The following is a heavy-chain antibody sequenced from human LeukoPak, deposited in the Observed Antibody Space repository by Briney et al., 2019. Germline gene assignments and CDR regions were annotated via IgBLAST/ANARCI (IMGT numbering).Heavy chain of an antibody. CDR3: SSSIFGAKASPYFWYF. Sequence: PSETLSLTCTVSGGSISSYYWSWIRQPPGKGLEWFGFIHYSGSANYNPSLKGRVTISLETSKHQSPLRLTSVTAADTAVYYCSSSIFGAKASPYFWYFWPQGTGHRL. V-gene: IGHV4-59*08. D-gene: IGHD3-3*01. CDR2: IHYSGSA. J-gene: IGHJ4*02. CDR1: GGSISSYY.